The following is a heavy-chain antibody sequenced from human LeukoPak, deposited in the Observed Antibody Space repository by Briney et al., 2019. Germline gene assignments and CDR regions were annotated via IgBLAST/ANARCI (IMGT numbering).Heavy chain of an antibody. J-gene: IGHJ4*02. CDR3: ARVKVVVAASPCDY. D-gene: IGHD2-15*01. Sequence: SETLSLTCTVSGGSISSYYWSWIRQPAGKGLEWIGRIYTSGSTNYNPSLKSRVTMSVDTSKNQFSLKLSSVTAADTAVYYCARVKVVVAASPCDYWGQGTLVTVSS. V-gene: IGHV4-4*07. CDR1: GGSISSYY. CDR2: IYTSGST.